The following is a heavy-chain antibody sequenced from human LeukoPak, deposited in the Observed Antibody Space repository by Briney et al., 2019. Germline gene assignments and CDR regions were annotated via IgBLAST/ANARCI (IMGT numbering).Heavy chain of an antibody. Sequence: GGSLRLSCAASGFTFSSYAKSWVRQAPGKGLEWVSAISGSGGSTYYADSVKGRFTISRDNSKNTLYLQMNSLRAEDTAVYYCAKALQGIAVAATAFDIWGQGTMVTVSS. V-gene: IGHV3-23*01. CDR2: ISGSGGST. D-gene: IGHD6-19*01. CDR3: AKALQGIAVAATAFDI. CDR1: GFTFSSYA. J-gene: IGHJ3*02.